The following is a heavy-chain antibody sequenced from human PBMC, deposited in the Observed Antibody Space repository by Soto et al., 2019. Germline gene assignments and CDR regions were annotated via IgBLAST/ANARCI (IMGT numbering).Heavy chain of an antibody. CDR1: GFTLSTHS. V-gene: IGHV3-48*01. CDR3: VGEVGFQRLY. D-gene: IGHD1-26*01. J-gene: IGHJ4*02. Sequence: EVQLVESGGGLVQPGGSLRLSCAASGFTLSTHSMNWVRQAPGKGLEWISYITSSDDTMYADSVKGRFTISRDNAKNSLYLQMNSLRGEVTAVYFCVGEVGFQRLYWGQGNLVTVSS. CDR2: ITSSDDT.